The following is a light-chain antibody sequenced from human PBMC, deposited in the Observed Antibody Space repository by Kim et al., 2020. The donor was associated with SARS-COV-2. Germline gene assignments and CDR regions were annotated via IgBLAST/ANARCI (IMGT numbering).Light chain of an antibody. J-gene: IGLJ2*01. Sequence: RGNTAKVPGGGKNIGDKRVKWYQQRPGQAPVLGIYYDRDRPSGIPERFSASNSGNTATLTISRVEGGDEAGDYCQVWHTTLEHGLFGGGTQLTVL. CDR2: YDR. CDR3: QVWHTTLEHGL. CDR1: NIGDKR. V-gene: IGLV3-21*04.